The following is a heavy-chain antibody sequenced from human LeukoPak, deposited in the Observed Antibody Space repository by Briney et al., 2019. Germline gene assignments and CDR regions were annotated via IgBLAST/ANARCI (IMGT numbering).Heavy chain of an antibody. CDR2: ISGSGGNT. V-gene: IGHV3-23*01. J-gene: IGHJ4*02. D-gene: IGHD3-10*01. CDR1: GFTFSSYA. Sequence: GGSLRLSCAASGFTFSSYAMNWVRQAPGKGLEWVSGISGSGGNTYYADSVKGRFTISRDNSKNTLYLQMNSLRAEDTAVYYCVKDRTGTYTLDYWGRGTLVTVSS. CDR3: VKDRTGTYTLDY.